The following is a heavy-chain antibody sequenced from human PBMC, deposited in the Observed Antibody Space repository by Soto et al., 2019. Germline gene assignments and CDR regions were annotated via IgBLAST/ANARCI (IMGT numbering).Heavy chain of an antibody. CDR2: FIAMLGTP. J-gene: IGHJ4*02. CDR3: ARGAMANFDY. Sequence: GASVKVSCKASGGTFGSHGIAWVRQAPGQGLEWMGGFIAMLGTPTYAEKVQGRATITADESLTSSYLELRSLRSEDTAVYFCARGAMANFDYWGQGTVVTVSS. V-gene: IGHV1-69*13. CDR1: GGTFGSHG. D-gene: IGHD5-18*01.